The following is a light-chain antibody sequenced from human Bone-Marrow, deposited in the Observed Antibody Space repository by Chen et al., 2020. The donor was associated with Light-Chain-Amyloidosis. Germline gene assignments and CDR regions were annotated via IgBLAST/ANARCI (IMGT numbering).Light chain of an antibody. V-gene: IGKV3-20*01. CDR3: QQYGTSPLT. CDR1: QTISSNY. CDR2: GSS. J-gene: IGKJ4*01. Sequence: EIVLTQSPGTLSLSPGEGANLSCRASQTISSNYLTWYQQKFGQAPRLLIYGSSSRATGIPDRFTGSGSGTDFTITINRLEPEDFAMCYCQQYGTSPLTFGGGTKVEIK.